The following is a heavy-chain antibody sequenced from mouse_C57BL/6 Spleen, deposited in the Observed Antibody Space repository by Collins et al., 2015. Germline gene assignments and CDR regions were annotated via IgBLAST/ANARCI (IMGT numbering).Heavy chain of an antibody. V-gene: IGHV9-2-1*01. CDR2: INTETGEP. D-gene: IGHD1-1*01. CDR1: GYTFTDYS. J-gene: IGHJ3*01. CDR3: APYYYGSSFFAY. Sequence: QIQLVQSGPELKKPGETVKISCKASGYTFTDYSMHWVKQAPGKGLKWMGWINTETGEPTYADDFKGRFAFSLETSASTAYLQINNLKNEDTATYFCAPYYYGSSFFAYWGQGTLVTVSA.